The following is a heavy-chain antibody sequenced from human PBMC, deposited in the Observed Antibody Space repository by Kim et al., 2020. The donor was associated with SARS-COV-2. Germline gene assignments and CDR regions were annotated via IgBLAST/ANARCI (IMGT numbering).Heavy chain of an antibody. CDR1: GYTFTSYA. D-gene: IGHD2-2*01. Sequence: ASVKVSCKASGYTFTSYAMHWVRQAPGQRLEWMGWINAGNGNTKYSQKFQGRVTITRDTSASTAYMELSSLRSEDTAVYYCASVKGYCSSTSCYLFDYWGQGTLVTVSS. CDR3: ASVKGYCSSTSCYLFDY. CDR2: INAGNGNT. V-gene: IGHV1-3*01. J-gene: IGHJ4*02.